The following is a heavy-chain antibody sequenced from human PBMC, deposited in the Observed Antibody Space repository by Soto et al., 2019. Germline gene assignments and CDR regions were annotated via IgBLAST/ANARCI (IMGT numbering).Heavy chain of an antibody. D-gene: IGHD3-3*01. CDR2: INHSGST. Sequence: PSETLSLTCAVYGGSFSGYYWSWIRQPPGKGLEWIGEINHSGSTNYNPSLKSRVTISVDTSKNQFSLKLSSVTAADTAVYYCARGHYDFWSGYYRYPTFYYFDYWGQGTLVTVSS. J-gene: IGHJ4*02. CDR3: ARGHYDFWSGYYRYPTFYYFDY. CDR1: GGSFSGYY. V-gene: IGHV4-34*01.